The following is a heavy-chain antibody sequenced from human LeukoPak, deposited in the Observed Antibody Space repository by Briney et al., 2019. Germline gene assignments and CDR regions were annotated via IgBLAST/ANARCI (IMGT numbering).Heavy chain of an antibody. D-gene: IGHD3-10*01. J-gene: IGHJ4*02. CDR3: ARVLYGSGTYYFDY. CDR1: SGSISSDGYY. V-gene: IGHV4-31*03. Sequence: SETLSLTCSVSSGSISSDGYYWSWIRQHPGKDLEWIGYIYYTGSTFYNPSLKSRVTISVDTSKDQFSLKLSSVTAADTAVYYCARVLYGSGTYYFDYWGQGTLVTVSS. CDR2: IYYTGST.